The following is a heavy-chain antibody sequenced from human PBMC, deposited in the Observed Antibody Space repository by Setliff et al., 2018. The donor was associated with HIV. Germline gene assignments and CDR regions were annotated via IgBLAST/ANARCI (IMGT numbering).Heavy chain of an antibody. CDR1: GITVSGIY. D-gene: IGHD3-10*01. J-gene: IGHJ3*02. CDR3: AKSKAARMVRGDSFDI. CDR2: ISSSGVST. Sequence: GGSLRLSCVASGITVSGIYMAWVRQAPGKGLEWVSSISSSGVSTYYVDSVKGRFTISRDNSKNTLYLQMNSLTAADTAVYYCAKSKAARMVRGDSFDIWGQGTMVTVSS. V-gene: IGHV3-23*01.